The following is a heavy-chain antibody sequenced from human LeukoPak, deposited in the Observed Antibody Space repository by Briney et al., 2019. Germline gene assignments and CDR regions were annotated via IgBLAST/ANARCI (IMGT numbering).Heavy chain of an antibody. CDR1: GGSTSTYY. Sequence: SETLSLTCSVSGGSTSTYYWSWIRQSAGKGLEWIGRIYKSGSSNYNPSLKSRVSMSVDSSKNHFSLNLTSVTAEDTAVYYCARDECPLWSISCHRGFDPWGQGLLVTVPS. V-gene: IGHV4-4*07. CDR2: IYKSGSS. J-gene: IGHJ5*02. CDR3: ARDECPLWSISCHRGFDP. D-gene: IGHD2-2*02.